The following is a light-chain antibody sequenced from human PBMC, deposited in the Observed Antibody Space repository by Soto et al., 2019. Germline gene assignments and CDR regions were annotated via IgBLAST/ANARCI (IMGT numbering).Light chain of an antibody. CDR3: SSYTSSSLYV. J-gene: IGLJ1*01. CDR2: DVS. Sequence: QSVLTQPASVSGPPGQSITISCTGTSSDVGGYNYVSWYQQLPGKAPKLMIYDVSDRPSGVSNRFSGSKSGNTASLTISGLQAEDGADYYCSSYTSSSLYVFGTGTKVTVL. CDR1: SSDVGGYNY. V-gene: IGLV2-14*01.